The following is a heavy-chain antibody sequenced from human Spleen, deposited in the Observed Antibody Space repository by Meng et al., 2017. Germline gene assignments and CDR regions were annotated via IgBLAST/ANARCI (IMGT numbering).Heavy chain of an antibody. D-gene: IGHD4-17*01. V-gene: IGHV4-4*02. Sequence: GRLQGWAQGLVNPSGPPPLTCAVSGGSIRSSNWWSWVRQPPGKGLEWIGEIYHSGSTNYNPSLKSRVTISVDKSKNQFSLKLSSVTAADTAVYYCASTIDYGDYVAYLGPYFDLWGRGTLVTVSS. CDR2: IYHSGST. CDR1: GGSIRSSNW. CDR3: ASTIDYGDYVAYLGPYFDL. J-gene: IGHJ2*01.